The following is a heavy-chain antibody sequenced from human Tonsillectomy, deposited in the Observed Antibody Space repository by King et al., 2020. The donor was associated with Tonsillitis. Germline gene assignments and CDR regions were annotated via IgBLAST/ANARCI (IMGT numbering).Heavy chain of an antibody. Sequence: QLQESGPGLVKPSQTLSLTCTVSGGSISRGGYYWSWIRQHPGRGLEWFGSFFYSGRTYYTPSLKSRLTISVDTSENQFSLKLNSVTAADTAVYYCAGSGATFDYWGQGTLVTVSS. CDR3: AGSGATFDY. D-gene: IGHD1-26*01. J-gene: IGHJ4*02. V-gene: IGHV4-31*03. CDR2: FFYSGRT. CDR1: GGSISRGGYY.